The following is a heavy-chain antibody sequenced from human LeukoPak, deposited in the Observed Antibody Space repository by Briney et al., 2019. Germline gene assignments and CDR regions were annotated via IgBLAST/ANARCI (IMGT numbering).Heavy chain of an antibody. CDR1: GGSFSGYY. CDR2: INHSGST. J-gene: IGHJ5*02. Sequence: SETLSLTCAVYGGSFSGYYWSWIRQPPGKGLEWIGEINHSGSTNYNPSLKSRVTISVDTSKNQFSLKLSSVTAADTAVYYCARGKWFDPWGQGTLVTVSS. V-gene: IGHV4-34*01. CDR3: ARGKWFDP.